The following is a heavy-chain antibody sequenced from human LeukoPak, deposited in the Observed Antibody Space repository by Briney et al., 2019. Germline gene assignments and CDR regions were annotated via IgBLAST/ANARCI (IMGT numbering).Heavy chain of an antibody. CDR1: GGSISSSSYY. CDR2: IYYSGST. V-gene: IGHV4-39*01. J-gene: IGHJ4*02. CDR3: ARGDEMITFGGALFDY. D-gene: IGHD3-16*01. Sequence: PSETLSLTCPVSGGSISSSSYYWGWIRQPPGKGLEWIGSIYYSGSTYYNPSLKSRVTISVDTSKNQFSLKLNSVTAADTAVYYCARGDEMITFGGALFDYWGQGTLVTVSS.